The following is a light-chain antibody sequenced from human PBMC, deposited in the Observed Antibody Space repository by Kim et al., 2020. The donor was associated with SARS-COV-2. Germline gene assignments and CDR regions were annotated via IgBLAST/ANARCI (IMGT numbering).Light chain of an antibody. V-gene: IGKV1-5*03. Sequence: DIQMTQSPSTLSASVGDRVTITCRASQIINSYLAWYQQKPGKAPNLLIYQASSLQIGVSSRFSGSGSGAEFTLTISSLQPDDVATYYCQHYIRFPYTFGQGTSWRS. CDR1: QIINSY. J-gene: IGKJ2*01. CDR2: QAS. CDR3: QHYIRFPYT.